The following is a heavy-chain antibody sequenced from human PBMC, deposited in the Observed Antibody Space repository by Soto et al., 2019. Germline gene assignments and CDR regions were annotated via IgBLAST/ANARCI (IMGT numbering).Heavy chain of an antibody. Sequence: QGQLQQWGAGPLRPLETLSLTCGVSGGSFSGYYWAWIRQSPGKGLEWIGEINDRGSINYNPSLKSRVSISFDTSKNHYSLNLRSVTAADTAVYYCARESHDILTGPPWVWYFDLWGRGTRVTVSS. CDR1: GGSFSGYY. J-gene: IGHJ2*01. D-gene: IGHD3-9*01. CDR3: ARESHDILTGPPWVWYFDL. V-gene: IGHV4-34*01. CDR2: INDRGSI.